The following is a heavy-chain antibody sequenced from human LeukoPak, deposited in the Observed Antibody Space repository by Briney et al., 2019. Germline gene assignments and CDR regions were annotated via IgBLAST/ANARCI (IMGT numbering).Heavy chain of an antibody. CDR3: ARAGSSWYPDDY. CDR1: GYTFTGYY. Sequence: ASVKVSCKASGYTFTGYYMHWARQAPGQGLEWMGWINPNSGGTNYAQKFQGRVTMTRDTSISTAYMELSRPRSDDTAVYYCARAGSSWYPDDYWGQGTLVTVSS. D-gene: IGHD6-13*01. J-gene: IGHJ4*02. V-gene: IGHV1-2*02. CDR2: INPNSGGT.